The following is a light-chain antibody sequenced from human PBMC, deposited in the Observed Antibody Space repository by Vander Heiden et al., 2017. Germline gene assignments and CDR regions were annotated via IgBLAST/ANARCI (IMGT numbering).Light chain of an antibody. CDR2: DTF. Sequence: DIQITPSPSSLSSSVGDRVTITFQASQDITKYLNWYQQKSGKAPKLLIYDTFNLETGVPSRFSGSGSGTDFSFTISSLQPEDTATYYCQQYKALLTFGQGTKLEIK. V-gene: IGKV1-33*01. CDR1: QDITKY. CDR3: QQYKALLT. J-gene: IGKJ2*01.